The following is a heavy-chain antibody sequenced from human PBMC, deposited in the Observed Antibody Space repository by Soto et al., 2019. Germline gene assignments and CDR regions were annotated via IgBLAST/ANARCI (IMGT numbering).Heavy chain of an antibody. CDR1: GYTFTSYG. Sequence: QVPLVQSGAEVKKPGASVKVSCKASGYTFTSYGMSWVRQAPGQGLEWMGWISVYNGNTNYAQKFHGRVTMTTDTSTSTAYMEVRSLRSDDTAVYYCARTGIEIIPAAIGDYWGQGTLVTVSS. CDR2: ISVYNGNT. CDR3: ARTGIEIIPAAIGDY. J-gene: IGHJ4*02. D-gene: IGHD2-2*02. V-gene: IGHV1-18*04.